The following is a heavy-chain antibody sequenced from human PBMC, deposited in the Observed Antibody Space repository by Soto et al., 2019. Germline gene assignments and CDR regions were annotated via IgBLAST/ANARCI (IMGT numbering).Heavy chain of an antibody. V-gene: IGHV3-30*04. J-gene: IGHJ6*02. CDR3: ARPGSAYDALTGRYFYYVPTEDV. CDR1: GFLFNTYA. D-gene: IGHD3-9*01. Sequence: GGSLRLSCAASGFLFNTYAMHLVRQSPGKGLEWVAFISYDGSSTNYADSVKGRFTISRDNSKNTLYLQMNSLTTDDTAVYYCARPGSAYDALTGRYFYYVPTEDVWGQGSPVAVSS. CDR2: ISYDGSST.